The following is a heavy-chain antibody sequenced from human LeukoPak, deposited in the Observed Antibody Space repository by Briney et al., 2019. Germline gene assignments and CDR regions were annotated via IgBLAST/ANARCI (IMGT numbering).Heavy chain of an antibody. CDR3: ARGSSSWYRAFDI. J-gene: IGHJ3*02. CDR1: GGSISSYY. CDR2: IYYSGST. Sequence: SETLSLTCTVSGGSISSYYWSWIRQPPGKGLEWIGYIYYSGSTNYNPSLKSRVTISVDTSKNQFSLKLSSVTAADTAVYYCARGSSSWYRAFDIWGRGTMVTVSS. V-gene: IGHV4-59*01. D-gene: IGHD6-13*01.